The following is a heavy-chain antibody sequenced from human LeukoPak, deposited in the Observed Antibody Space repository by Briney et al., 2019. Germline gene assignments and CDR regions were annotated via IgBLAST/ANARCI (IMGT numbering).Heavy chain of an antibody. CDR3: ARGTAVAGT. D-gene: IGHD6-19*01. V-gene: IGHV4-59*01. Sequence: SETLSLTCTVSGGSISSYYWTWIRQPPGKGLEWIGNIYYSGSTNYNPSLKSRVTISVDTSKNQFSLKLSSVTAADTAVYFCARGTAVAGTWGQGTLVTVSS. J-gene: IGHJ5*02. CDR1: GGSISSYY. CDR2: IYYSGST.